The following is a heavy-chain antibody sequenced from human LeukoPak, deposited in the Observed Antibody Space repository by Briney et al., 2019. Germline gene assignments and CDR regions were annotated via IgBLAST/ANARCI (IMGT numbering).Heavy chain of an antibody. CDR1: GGSISSYYY. V-gene: IGHV4-59*01. J-gene: IGHJ4*02. CDR2: IYYSGST. Sequence: PSETLSLTCTVSGGSISSYYYWSWIRQPPGKGLEWIGYIYYSGSTNYNPSLKSRVTISVETSKNQFSLKLSSVTAADTAVYYCARDYDFWSDKDYWGQGTLVTVSS. D-gene: IGHD3-3*01. CDR3: ARDYDFWSDKDY.